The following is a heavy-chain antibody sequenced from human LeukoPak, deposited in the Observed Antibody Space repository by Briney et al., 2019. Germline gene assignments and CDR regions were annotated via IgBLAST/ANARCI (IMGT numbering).Heavy chain of an antibody. CDR1: GYTFTDYY. CDR2: INPNSGGP. J-gene: IGHJ6*02. V-gene: IGHV1-2*02. D-gene: IGHD3-3*02. CDR3: ARGGPIFGVVITSTEYGLDV. Sequence: ASVKVSCKASGYTFTDYYIHWVRQAPGQGLEWMGWINPNSGGPNYAQKFQDRVTMTRDTSISTAYMELSRLRSDDTAVYYCARGGPIFGVVITSTEYGLDVWGQGTTVTVSS.